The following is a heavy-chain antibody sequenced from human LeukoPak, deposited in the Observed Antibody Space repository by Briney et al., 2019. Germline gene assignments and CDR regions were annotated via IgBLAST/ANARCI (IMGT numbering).Heavy chain of an antibody. CDR3: ARVDYGSGSYSYYYFDY. Sequence: SETLSLTCTVSGGSISSSSYYWGWIRQPPGKGLEWIGSIYYSGTTNYNPSLKSRVTISVDTSKNQFSLKLSSVTAADTAVYYCARVDYGSGSYSYYYFDYWGQGTLVTVSS. CDR2: IYYSGTT. D-gene: IGHD3-10*01. CDR1: GGSISSSSYY. J-gene: IGHJ4*02. V-gene: IGHV4-39*07.